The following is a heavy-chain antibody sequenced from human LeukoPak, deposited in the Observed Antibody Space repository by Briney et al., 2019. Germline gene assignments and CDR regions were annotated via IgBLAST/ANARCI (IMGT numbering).Heavy chain of an antibody. D-gene: IGHD6-13*01. Sequence: ASVKVSCKASGSTFTSYGISWVRQAPGQGLEWLGWISAYNGNTNYAQKLQGRVSMTTDTSTSTAYMELRSLRSDDTAVYDCARNPDDSSWSRIYYYYYMDVWGKGTTVTVSS. CDR3: ARNPDDSSWSRIYYYYYMDV. J-gene: IGHJ6*03. V-gene: IGHV1-18*01. CDR1: GSTFTSYG. CDR2: ISAYNGNT.